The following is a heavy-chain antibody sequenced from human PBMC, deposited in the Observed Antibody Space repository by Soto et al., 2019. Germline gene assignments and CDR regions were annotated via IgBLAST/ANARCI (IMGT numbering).Heavy chain of an antibody. J-gene: IGHJ4*02. Sequence: SETLSLTCAVYGGSFSGYYWSWIRQPPGKGLEWIGEINHSGSTNYNPSLKSRVTISVDTSKNQFSLKLSSVTAADTAVYYCARGVLVAANPLYSFDYWGQGTLVTVSS. CDR3: ARGVLVAANPLYSFDY. CDR2: INHSGST. CDR1: GGSFSGYY. D-gene: IGHD2-15*01. V-gene: IGHV4-34*01.